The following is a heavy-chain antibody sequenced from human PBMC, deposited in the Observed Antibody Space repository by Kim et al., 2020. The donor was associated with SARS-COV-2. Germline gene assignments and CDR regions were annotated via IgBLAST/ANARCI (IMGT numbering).Heavy chain of an antibody. Sequence: GSLRLSCAASGFTFSSYGMHWVRQAPGKGLEWVAVISYDGSNKYYADSVKGRFTISRDNSKNTLYLQMNSLRAEDTAVYYCAKVGWLQLVGFDYWGQGTLVTVSS. D-gene: IGHD5-12*01. CDR3: AKVGWLQLVGFDY. J-gene: IGHJ4*02. CDR1: GFTFSSYG. CDR2: ISYDGSNK. V-gene: IGHV3-30*18.